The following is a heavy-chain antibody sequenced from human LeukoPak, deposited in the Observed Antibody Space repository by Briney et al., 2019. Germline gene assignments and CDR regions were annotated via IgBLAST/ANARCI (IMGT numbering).Heavy chain of an antibody. CDR1: GLTFRNYA. D-gene: IGHD5-18*01. V-gene: IGHV3-23*01. CDR3: AKDLPAMEYFDY. CDR2: ISGDGTDK. J-gene: IGHJ4*02. Sequence: GGSLRLSCAASGLTFRNYAMTWVRQAPGKGLEWVSTISGDGTDKYFADSVKGRFTISRDNSKSTVSLQMNSLRVEDMAVYYCAKDLPAMEYFDYWGQGTLVTVSS.